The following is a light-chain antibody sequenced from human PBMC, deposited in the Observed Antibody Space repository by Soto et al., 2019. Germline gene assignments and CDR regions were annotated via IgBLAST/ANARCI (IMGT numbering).Light chain of an antibody. Sequence: DFPVTPTPSSLSASLWDRCTITFRAIQSVKEYLNWYQQRAGKAPRLLIYAASTLHSGVPSRCSGSGFGTEFTLTISSLPPDDFETYYCQHYNSYSEAFGQGTKVDIK. CDR2: AAS. J-gene: IGKJ1*01. CDR1: QSVKEY. CDR3: QHYNSYSEA. V-gene: IGKV1-17*01.